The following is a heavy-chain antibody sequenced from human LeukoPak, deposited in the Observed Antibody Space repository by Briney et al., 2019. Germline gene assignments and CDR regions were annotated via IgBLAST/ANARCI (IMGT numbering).Heavy chain of an antibody. Sequence: ASVKVSCKASGYTFTGYYMHWVRQAPGQGLEWMGWINPNSGGTNYAQKFQGRVTMTRDTSISTAYMELSRLRSDDTAVYYCARARAEAVQVAGYWGQGTLVTVSS. CDR1: GYTFTGYY. CDR2: INPNSGGT. D-gene: IGHD6-19*01. CDR3: ARARAEAVQVAGY. J-gene: IGHJ4*02. V-gene: IGHV1-2*02.